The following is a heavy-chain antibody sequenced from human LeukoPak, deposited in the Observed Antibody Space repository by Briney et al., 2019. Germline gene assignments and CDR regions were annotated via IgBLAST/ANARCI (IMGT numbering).Heavy chain of an antibody. V-gene: IGHV3-23*01. CDR3: AKDLGRDGYEIFDY. Sequence: GGSLRLSCAASGFPFSSYAMSWFRQAPGKGLEWVSTISSSGGSTYYADSVKGRFTVSRDNSKNTVFLQMNSLRAEDTAVYYCAKDLGRDGYEIFDYWGQGTLVTVSS. CDR2: ISSSGGST. D-gene: IGHD5-24*01. CDR1: GFPFSSYA. J-gene: IGHJ4*02.